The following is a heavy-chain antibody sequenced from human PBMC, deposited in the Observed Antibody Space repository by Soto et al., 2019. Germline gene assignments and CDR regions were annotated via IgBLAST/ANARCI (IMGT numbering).Heavy chain of an antibody. CDR2: ISSSSSTI. CDR1: EFTFSSNS. J-gene: IGHJ4*02. V-gene: IGHV3-48*02. Sequence: GGSLRLSCAASEFTFSSNSMNWVRQAPGKGLEWISYISSSSSTIYYADSVRGRFTISRDNAKNLLYLQMNSLRDEDTAVYYXARDSPPXWHFDYWGQGTQVTVSS. CDR3: ARDSPPXWHFDY.